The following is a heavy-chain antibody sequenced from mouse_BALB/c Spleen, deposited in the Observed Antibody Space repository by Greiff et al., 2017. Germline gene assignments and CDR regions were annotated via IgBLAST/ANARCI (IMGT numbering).Heavy chain of an antibody. CDR1: GFTFSSYA. CDR3: ARHGDGNSFDY. Sequence: EVKLVESGGGLVKPGGSLKLSCAASGFTFSSYAMSWVRQTPEKRLEWVATISSGGSYTYYPDSVKGRFTISRDNAKNTLYLQMSSLRSEDTAMYYCARHGDGNSFDYWGQGTTLTVSS. V-gene: IGHV5-9-3*01. CDR2: ISSGGSYT. D-gene: IGHD2-1*01. J-gene: IGHJ2*01.